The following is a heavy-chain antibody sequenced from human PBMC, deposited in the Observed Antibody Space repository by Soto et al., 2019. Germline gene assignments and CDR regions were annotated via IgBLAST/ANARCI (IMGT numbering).Heavy chain of an antibody. D-gene: IGHD3-9*01. CDR2: IYYRGNA. CDR1: DDSINSDKYY. CDR3: ARLEGLATTSYYFAF. J-gene: IGHJ4*02. V-gene: IGHV4-39*01. Sequence: QLQLHESGPGLVKPSENLSLTCSVSDDSINSDKYYWDWIRQPPGKCLEWIGNIYYRGNAYYNPSLQARVTLPLDKSTRQFSLKLNSVTAADSGVYFCARLEGLATTSYYFAFWGPGALVTFSS.